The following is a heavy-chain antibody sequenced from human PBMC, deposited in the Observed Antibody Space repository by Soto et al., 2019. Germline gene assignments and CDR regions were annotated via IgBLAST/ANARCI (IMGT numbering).Heavy chain of an antibody. D-gene: IGHD5-18*01. CDR1: GGTFSSYA. CDR3: ATGGHNDGYNFYHGMDV. CDR2: IISMFGAA. J-gene: IGHJ6*02. Sequence: QVQLVQSGAEVKKPGSSVKVSCKASGGTFSSYAISWVRQAPGQGLEWMGEIISMFGAAMYAQIFRGRLRISADGATTTAYMELSGLTSADTAVYFCATGGHNDGYNFYHGMDVWGQGTTVTVS. V-gene: IGHV1-69*01.